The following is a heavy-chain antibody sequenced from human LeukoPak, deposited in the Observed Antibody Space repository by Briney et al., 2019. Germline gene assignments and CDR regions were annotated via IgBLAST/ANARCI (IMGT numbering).Heavy chain of an antibody. Sequence: GGSLRLSCAASGFTFSNYWMHWVRQAPGKGLVWVSRITNDGSSTMYADSVKGRFTISRDNAKNTLYLQMNSLRAEDTALYYCARDNSASYWGQGTLVTVSS. J-gene: IGHJ1*01. CDR1: GFTFSNYW. D-gene: IGHD4-11*01. CDR2: ITNDGSST. CDR3: ARDNSASY. V-gene: IGHV3-74*03.